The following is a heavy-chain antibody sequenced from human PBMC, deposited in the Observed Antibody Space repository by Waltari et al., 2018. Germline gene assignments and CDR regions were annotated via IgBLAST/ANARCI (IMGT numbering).Heavy chain of an antibody. D-gene: IGHD3-22*01. CDR2: INPSGGST. CDR1: GYTFTSYY. Sequence: QVQLVQSGAEVKKPGASVKVSCKASGYTFTSYYMHWVRQAPGQGLEWMGIINPSGGSTSYAQKFQGRVTMTRDTSTSTVYMELSSLRSEDTAVYYCARERSRYYYDSSGYSLPRYWGQGTLVTVSS. V-gene: IGHV1-46*01. CDR3: ARERSRYYYDSSGYSLPRY. J-gene: IGHJ4*02.